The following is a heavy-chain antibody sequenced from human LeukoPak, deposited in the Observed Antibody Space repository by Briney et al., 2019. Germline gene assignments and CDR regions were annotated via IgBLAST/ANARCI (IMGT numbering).Heavy chain of an antibody. V-gene: IGHV1-2*02. J-gene: IGHJ4*02. Sequence: ASVKVSCKASGYTFTGYYMHWVRQAPGQGLEWMGWINPNSGGTNYAQKFQGRVTMTRDTSISTAYMELSRLRSDDTAVYYCARFYYDSRMYDHWGQGTLVTVPS. CDR3: ARFYYDSRMYDH. CDR2: INPNSGGT. D-gene: IGHD3-22*01. CDR1: GYTFTGYY.